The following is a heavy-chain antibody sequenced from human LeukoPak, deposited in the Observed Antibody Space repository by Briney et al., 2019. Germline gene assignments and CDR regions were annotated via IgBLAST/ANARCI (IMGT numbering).Heavy chain of an antibody. Sequence: PSETLSLTGTVSGGSISSYYWSWIRQPPGKGLEWIGYIYYSASTTYNPSLKSRVTISVDTSKNQFSLKLSSVTAADTAVYYCARRVVRGVLDYWGQGTLVTVSS. V-gene: IGHV4-59*01. D-gene: IGHD3-10*01. CDR1: GGSISSYY. CDR3: ARRVVRGVLDY. J-gene: IGHJ4*02. CDR2: IYYSAST.